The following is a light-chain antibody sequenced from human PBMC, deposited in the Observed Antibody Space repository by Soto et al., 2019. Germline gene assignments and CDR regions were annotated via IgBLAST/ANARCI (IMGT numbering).Light chain of an antibody. CDR1: SSDVGSYHL. J-gene: IGLJ2*01. Sequence: QSALTQPASVSGSPGQSISISCTGTSSDVGSYHLVSWYQQHPGKAPKLMIYAVSKRPSGVSNRFSGSKSGNTASLTISGLQAEDEAEYYCCSYAGSRTYVVFGGGTKLTVL. CDR3: CSYAGSRTYVV. V-gene: IGLV2-23*02. CDR2: AVS.